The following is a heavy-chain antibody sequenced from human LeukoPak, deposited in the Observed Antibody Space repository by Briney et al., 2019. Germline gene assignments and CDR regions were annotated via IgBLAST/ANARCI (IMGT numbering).Heavy chain of an antibody. CDR2: IHYSGSI. CDR1: GGSISTYY. CDR3: ARSVDIAMVTFDY. Sequence: SETLSLTCTVSGGSISTYYWSWIRQPPGKGLEWIGYIHYSGSIKYNPSLKNRVTISLGTSKNQFSLRLRSVTAADTAVYYCARSVDIAMVTFDYWGQGTLVTVSS. V-gene: IGHV4-59*01. D-gene: IGHD5-18*01. J-gene: IGHJ4*02.